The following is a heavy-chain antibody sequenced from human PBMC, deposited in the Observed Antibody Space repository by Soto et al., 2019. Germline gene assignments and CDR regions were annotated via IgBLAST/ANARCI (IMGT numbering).Heavy chain of an antibody. CDR3: SGGVGDAV. V-gene: IGHV3-7*04. CDR2: TNQDGTAK. CDR1: GFTFRRDW. Sequence: DEQLVESGGGLVQPGGSLRLSCAVSGFTFRRDWMNWVRQAPGKGLEWVAHTNQDGTAKYYVDSVKGRFTISRDNAKNSLYLQMNSLRVEDTAVYYCSGGVGDAVWGQRTLVTVSS. J-gene: IGHJ4*02. D-gene: IGHD1-26*01.